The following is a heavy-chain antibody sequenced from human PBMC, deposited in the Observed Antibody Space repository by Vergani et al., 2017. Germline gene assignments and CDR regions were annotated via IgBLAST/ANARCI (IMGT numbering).Heavy chain of an antibody. Sequence: EVQLLESGGGLVQPGGSLRLSCAASGFTFSSYAMSWVRQAPGKGLEWVSAISGSGGGTYYADSVKGRFTISRDNSKNTLYLQMNSLRAEDTAVYYCAKDGSYSGSYHGGLDYWGQGTLVTVSS. CDR3: AKDGSYSGSYHGGLDY. J-gene: IGHJ4*02. D-gene: IGHD1-26*01. CDR1: GFTFSSYA. CDR2: ISGSGGGT. V-gene: IGHV3-23*01.